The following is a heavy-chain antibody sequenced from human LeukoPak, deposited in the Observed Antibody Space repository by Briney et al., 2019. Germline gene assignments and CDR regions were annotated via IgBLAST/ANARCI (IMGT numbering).Heavy chain of an antibody. CDR3: AKDIYYYDSSGYLDY. Sequence: QPGGSLRLSCAASGFTFDDYAMHWVRQAPGKGLEWVSLISWDGSSTYYADSVKGRFTISRDNSKNSLYLQMNSLRAEDTALYYCAKDIYYYDSSGYLDYWGQGTLVTVSS. D-gene: IGHD3-22*01. CDR1: GFTFDDYA. J-gene: IGHJ4*02. CDR2: ISWDGSST. V-gene: IGHV3-43D*03.